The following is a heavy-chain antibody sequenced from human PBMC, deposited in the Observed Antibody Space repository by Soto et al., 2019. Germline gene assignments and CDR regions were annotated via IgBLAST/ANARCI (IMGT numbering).Heavy chain of an antibody. CDR2: IFYSGST. V-gene: IGHV4-61*08. J-gene: IGHJ6*02. D-gene: IGHD2-15*01. CDR3: ARDVAATALDYYYGMDV. Sequence: SETLSLTCTVSGGSITGGDYYWNWIRQSPGKGLEWIGSIFYSGSTNYNPSLKSRVTISVDTSKNQFSLKLSSVTAADTAVYYCARDVAATALDYYYGMDVWGQGTTVTVSS. CDR1: GGSITGGDYY.